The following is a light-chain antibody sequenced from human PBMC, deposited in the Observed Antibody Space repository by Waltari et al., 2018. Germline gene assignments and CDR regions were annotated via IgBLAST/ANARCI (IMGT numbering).Light chain of an antibody. CDR1: ELSNKY. CDR2: KDS. Sequence: SHELTQPPPVSVYPGQTARITRPGDELSNKYAYWYQQRPGQAPVLVLYKDSERPLGIPERFSGSSSGTTVTLTISGVQAEDEADYHCQSGDNSGTFVKFGGGTKLTVL. J-gene: IGLJ2*01. CDR3: QSGDNSGTFVK. V-gene: IGLV3-25*03.